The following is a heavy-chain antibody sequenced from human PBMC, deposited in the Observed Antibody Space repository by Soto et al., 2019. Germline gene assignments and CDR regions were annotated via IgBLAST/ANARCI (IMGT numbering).Heavy chain of an antibody. J-gene: IGHJ5*02. CDR1: GGSISSGDYY. CDR3: ARERLGLGFDP. CDR2: IYYSGST. V-gene: IGHV4-30-4*01. Sequence: KTSETLSLTCTVSGGSISSGDYYWSWIRQPPGKGLEWIGYIYYSGSTYYNPSLKSRVTISVDTSKNQFSLKLSSVTAADTAVYYCARERLGLGFDPWGQGTLVTVSS. D-gene: IGHD6-25*01.